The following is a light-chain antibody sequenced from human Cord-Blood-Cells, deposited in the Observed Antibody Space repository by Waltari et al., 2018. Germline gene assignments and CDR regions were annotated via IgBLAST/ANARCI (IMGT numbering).Light chain of an antibody. CDR3: QQYGSSPWT. V-gene: IGKV3-20*01. CDR2: GAS. CDR1: QSVSSSY. J-gene: IGKJ1*01. Sequence: IVFTQSPGTLSLSPGERATLSCRASQSVSSSYLAWYQQKPGQAPRLLIYGASSRATGIPDRFSGSGSGTDFTLTISRLEPEDFGVYYCQQYGSSPWTFGRGTKVEIK.